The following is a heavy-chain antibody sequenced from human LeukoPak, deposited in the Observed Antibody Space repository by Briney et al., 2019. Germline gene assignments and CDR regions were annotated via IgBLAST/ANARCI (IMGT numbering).Heavy chain of an antibody. Sequence: GASVKVSCKASGYTFTGYYMHWVRQAPGQGLEWMGWINPNSGGTNYEQKFQGRVTMTRDTSISTAYMELSRLRSDDTAVYYCARPLTAAGTNYYYYGMDVWGQGTTVAVSS. CDR3: ARPLTAAGTNYYYYGMDV. D-gene: IGHD6-13*01. V-gene: IGHV1-2*02. J-gene: IGHJ6*02. CDR1: GYTFTGYY. CDR2: INPNSGGT.